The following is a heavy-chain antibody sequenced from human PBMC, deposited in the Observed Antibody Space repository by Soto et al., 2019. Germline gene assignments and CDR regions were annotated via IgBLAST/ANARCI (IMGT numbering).Heavy chain of an antibody. CDR2: IAYDGGNK. Sequence: GGSLRLSCAASGFTFSSYAMHWVRQAAGKGLEWVGVIAYDGGNKYYADSVKGRFTISRDNSKNTVYLQMNSLRVDDTAVYYCASQLSVAGNYFFYYAMDVWGQGTTVTVYS. D-gene: IGHD6-13*01. J-gene: IGHJ6*02. CDR3: ASQLSVAGNYFFYYAMDV. CDR1: GFTFSSYA. V-gene: IGHV3-30-3*01.